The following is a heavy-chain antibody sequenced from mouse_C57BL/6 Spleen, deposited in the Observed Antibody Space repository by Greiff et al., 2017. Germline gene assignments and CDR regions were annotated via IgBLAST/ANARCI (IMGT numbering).Heavy chain of an antibody. CDR2: IDPETGGT. J-gene: IGHJ3*01. D-gene: IGHD1-1*01. CDR3: TRAFTTVVATGAVGFAY. V-gene: IGHV1-15*01. Sequence: QVQLQQSGAELVRPGASVTLSCKASGYTFTDYEMHWVKQTPVHGLEWIGAIDPETGGTAYNQKFKGKAILTADKSSSTAYMELRSLTSEDSAFYYCTRAFTTVVATGAVGFAYWGQGTLVTVSA. CDR1: GYTFTDYE.